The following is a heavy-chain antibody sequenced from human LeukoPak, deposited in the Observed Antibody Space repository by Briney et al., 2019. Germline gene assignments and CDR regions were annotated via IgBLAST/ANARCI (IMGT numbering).Heavy chain of an antibody. CDR1: GGTFSSYA. D-gene: IGHD2-2*01. V-gene: IGHV1-69*13. Sequence: GASVKVSCKASGGTFSSYAISWVRQAPGQGLEWMGGIIPIFGTANYAQKFQGRVTITADESTSTAYMELSSLRSEDTAVYYCARDQGGGCSSTSCYEVDYWGQGTLVTVSS. J-gene: IGHJ4*02. CDR2: IIPIFGTA. CDR3: ARDQGGGCSSTSCYEVDY.